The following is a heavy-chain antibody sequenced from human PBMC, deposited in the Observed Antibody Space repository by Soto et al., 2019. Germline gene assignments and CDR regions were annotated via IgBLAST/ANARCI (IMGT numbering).Heavy chain of an antibody. Sequence: DVQLLESGGDLVQPGGSLRLSCVASGFTFSNFGMSWVRQAPGQGLQWVSIIGVDGVTTYYADSVRGRFTISRDNSKNTLYLQMNSLRAEDTAIYYCVKDRTMAAPNDYFDYWGQGTLVTVSS. D-gene: IGHD6-19*01. J-gene: IGHJ4*02. CDR2: IGVDGVTT. CDR3: VKDRTMAAPNDYFDY. CDR1: GFTFSNFG. V-gene: IGHV3-23*01.